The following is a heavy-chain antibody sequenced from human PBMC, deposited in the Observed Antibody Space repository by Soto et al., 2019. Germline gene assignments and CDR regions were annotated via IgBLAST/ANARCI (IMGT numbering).Heavy chain of an antibody. J-gene: IGHJ6*02. CDR3: SHRRGMIMDV. CDR1: GFSLITGGVS. D-gene: IGHD3-16*01. V-gene: IGHV2-5*02. Sequence: QITLKESGPTQVKPTQTLTLTCTFSGFSLITGGVSVAWIRQPPGKALEWLALISGDDEKRYSPSLSSRLTIXKDTTTNQVVFTMTNMDPLDTATYFCSHRRGMIMDVWGQGTTVTVSS. CDR2: ISGDDEK.